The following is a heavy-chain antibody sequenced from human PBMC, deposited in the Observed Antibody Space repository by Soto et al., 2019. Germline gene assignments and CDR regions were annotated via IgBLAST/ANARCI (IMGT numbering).Heavy chain of an antibody. CDR2: TYYRSKWYN. CDR1: GDRVSSNSAA. D-gene: IGHD3-3*01. CDR3: ARAHDFWSGYPQFNWFDP. Sequence: SQTLSLTCAISGDRVSSNSAAWTWIRQSPSRGLEWLGRTYYRSKWYNDYAVSVKSRITINPDTSKNQFSLQLNSVSPEDTAVYYCARAHDFWSGYPQFNWFDPWGQGTLVTVSS. J-gene: IGHJ5*02. V-gene: IGHV6-1*01.